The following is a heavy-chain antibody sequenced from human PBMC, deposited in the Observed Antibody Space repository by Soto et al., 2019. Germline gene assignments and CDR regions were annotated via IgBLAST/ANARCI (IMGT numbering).Heavy chain of an antibody. V-gene: IGHV3-7*01. J-gene: IGHJ6*02. CDR3: ARQGGRRTYYYSYGIDV. Sequence: EVQLVESGGGLVQPGGSLRLSCTASGFTFSSYWMSWVRQAPGKGLEWVANIKHDGSEKNYVYSVKGRFTISTDNAKNSVFLQINSLRAEDTAVYYCARQGGRRTYYYSYGIDVWGQGTTVTVSS. D-gene: IGHD3-16*01. CDR2: IKHDGSEK. CDR1: GFTFSSYW.